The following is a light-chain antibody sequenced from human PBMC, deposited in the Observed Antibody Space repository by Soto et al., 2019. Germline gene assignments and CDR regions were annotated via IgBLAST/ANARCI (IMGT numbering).Light chain of an antibody. CDR2: GAS. Sequence: AIQMTQSPSSLSASVGDRVTITCRASKDISKELSWYQQKPGKAPNVLIYGASSSQSGVPSRFSGSGSGTDFTLTISSLQPEDFATYYCLQDHNYPRTFGQGTKVEVK. CDR1: KDISKE. CDR3: LQDHNYPRT. V-gene: IGKV1-6*01. J-gene: IGKJ1*01.